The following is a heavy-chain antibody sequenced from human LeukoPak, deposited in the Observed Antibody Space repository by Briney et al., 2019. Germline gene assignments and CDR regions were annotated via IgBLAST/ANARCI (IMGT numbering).Heavy chain of an antibody. D-gene: IGHD2-15*01. V-gene: IGHV4-34*01. CDR2: INHSGST. CDR3: ATEPGYCSGGRCYGGWFDP. J-gene: IGHJ5*02. Sequence: SETLSLTCAVSGGSFTGYYWSWIRQPPGMGLEWIGEINHSGSTIYNPSLKSRVTILLDTSKNQFSLKLTSVTAAATAVYFCATEPGYCSGGRCYGGWFDPWGQGTLVTVSS. CDR1: GGSFTGYY.